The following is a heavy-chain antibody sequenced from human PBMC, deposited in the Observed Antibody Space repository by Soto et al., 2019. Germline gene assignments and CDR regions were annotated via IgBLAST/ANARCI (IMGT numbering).Heavy chain of an antibody. V-gene: IGHV1-18*01. J-gene: IGHJ5*02. D-gene: IGHD3-22*01. Sequence: ASVKVSCKASGYTFTSYGISWVRQAPGQGLEWMGWISAYNGNTNYAQKLQGRVTMTTDTSTSTAYMELRSLRSEDTAVYYCASDRYDSSGSWFDXWGQGTLVTVSX. CDR3: ASDRYDSSGSWFDX. CDR2: ISAYNGNT. CDR1: GYTFTSYG.